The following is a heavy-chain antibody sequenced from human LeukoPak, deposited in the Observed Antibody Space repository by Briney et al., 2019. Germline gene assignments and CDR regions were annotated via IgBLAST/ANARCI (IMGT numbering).Heavy chain of an antibody. J-gene: IGHJ4*02. CDR1: GGSINNYY. V-gene: IGHV4-59*01. Sequence: SETLSLTCTVSGGSINNYYWSWIRQPPGKGLEWIGYIYYSGSTNYNPSLKSRVTISVDTSKNQFSLKLSSVTAADTAVYYCARGDYYDSSGYYYSPMDYWGQGTLVTVSS. CDR2: IYYSGST. CDR3: ARGDYYDSSGYYYSPMDY. D-gene: IGHD3-22*01.